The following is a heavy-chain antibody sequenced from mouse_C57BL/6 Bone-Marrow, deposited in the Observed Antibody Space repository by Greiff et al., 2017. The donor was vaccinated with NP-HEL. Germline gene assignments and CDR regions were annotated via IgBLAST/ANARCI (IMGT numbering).Heavy chain of an antibody. Sequence: DVKLVESGGGLVQPGGSLKLSCAASGFTFSDYYMYWVRQTPEKRLEWVAYISNGGGSTYYPDTVKGRFTISRDNAKNTLYLQMSRLKSEDTAMYYCERHEGYRGSMDYWGQGTSVTVSS. D-gene: IGHD2-14*01. CDR1: GFTFSDYY. J-gene: IGHJ4*01. CDR3: ERHEGYRGSMDY. CDR2: ISNGGGST. V-gene: IGHV5-12*01.